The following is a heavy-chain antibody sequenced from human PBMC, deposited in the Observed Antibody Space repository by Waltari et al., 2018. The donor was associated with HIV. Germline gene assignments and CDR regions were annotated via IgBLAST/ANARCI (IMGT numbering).Heavy chain of an antibody. CDR3: AHSGEISVRDWFDP. V-gene: IGHV2-5*01. CDR1: GFSLSTSGVG. D-gene: IGHD2-15*01. Sequence: QITLKESGPTLVKPTQTLTLTCTFSGFSLSTSGVGVGWIRQPPGTALEWLALIYWQDDKRYSPSLKSKLTITTDTSKNQVVLTMTNMEPVDTATYYCAHSGEISVRDWFDPWGQGTLVTVSS. J-gene: IGHJ5*02. CDR2: IYWQDDK.